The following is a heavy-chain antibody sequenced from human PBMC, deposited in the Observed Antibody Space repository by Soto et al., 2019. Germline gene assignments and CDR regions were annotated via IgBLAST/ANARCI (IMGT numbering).Heavy chain of an antibody. CDR3: ARGRIAVAGGMDV. CDR2: INHSGST. V-gene: IGHV4-34*01. Sequence: QVQLQQWGAGLLKPSETLSLTCAVYGGSFSGYYWSWIRQPPGKGLEWIGEINHSGSTNYNPSLKSRVXXSXDXXKNQFSLKLSSVTAADTAVYYCARGRIAVAGGMDVWGQGTTVTVSS. D-gene: IGHD6-19*01. J-gene: IGHJ6*02. CDR1: GGSFSGYY.